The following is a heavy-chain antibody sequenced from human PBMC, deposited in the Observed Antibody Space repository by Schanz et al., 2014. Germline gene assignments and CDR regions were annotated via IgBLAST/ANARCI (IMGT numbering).Heavy chain of an antibody. V-gene: IGHV3-23*04. CDR2: ISDSGDST. D-gene: IGHD2-2*01. CDR1: GFTFSNHA. J-gene: IGHJ4*02. Sequence: EVQLVESGGGVVQPGRSLRLSCAASGFTFSNHALSWVRQAPGKGLEWVSDISDSGDSTHYADSVKGRFTISRDNAKNSLFLQMNSLSAEDTAVYYCAKVAPAATYLDSWGLGTLVTVSS. CDR3: AKVAPAATYLDS.